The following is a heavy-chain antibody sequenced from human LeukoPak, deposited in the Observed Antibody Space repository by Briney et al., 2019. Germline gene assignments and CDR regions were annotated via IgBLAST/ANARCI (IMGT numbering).Heavy chain of an antibody. V-gene: IGHV3-48*03. CDR2: ISSSGSTI. CDR1: RCTFSSYE. CDR3: AKRRGLELLYYYYMDV. Sequence: GGSLRLFCAASRCTFSSYEMTWVRQAPGKGLEWVSYISSSGSTIYYADSVKGRFTISRDNAKNSLYLQMNSLRAEDTAVYYCAKRRGLELLYYYYMDVWGKGTTVTVSS. D-gene: IGHD1-7*01. J-gene: IGHJ6*03.